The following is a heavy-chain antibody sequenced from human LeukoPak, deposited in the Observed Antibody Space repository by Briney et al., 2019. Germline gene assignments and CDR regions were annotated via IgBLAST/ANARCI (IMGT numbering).Heavy chain of an antibody. J-gene: IGHJ4*02. V-gene: IGHV4-38-2*02. CDR2: IFHNGNT. CDR3: ARIEDVTRGYNHAYYFDY. D-gene: IGHD5-18*01. Sequence: PSETLSLTCTVSGYSISSDYYWGWIRQPPGKGLEWIGNIFHNGNTYYNPSLKSRVTMSIDTSKKRFSLKLRTATAADTAVYYCARIEDVTRGYNHAYYFDYWGQETLVTVSS. CDR1: GYSISSDYY.